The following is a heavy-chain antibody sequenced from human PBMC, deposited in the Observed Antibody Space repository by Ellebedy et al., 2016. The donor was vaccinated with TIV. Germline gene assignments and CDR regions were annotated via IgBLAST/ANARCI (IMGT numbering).Heavy chain of an antibody. J-gene: IGHJ5*02. CDR3: ARDATGNYYDSLNWFDP. Sequence: ASVKVSCXASGGTFSSYAISWVRQAPGQGLEWMGWISAYNGNTNYAQKLQGRVTMTTDTSTSTVYMELSSLRSEDTAVYYCARDATGNYYDSLNWFDPWGQGTLVTVSS. V-gene: IGHV1-18*01. D-gene: IGHD3-22*01. CDR2: ISAYNGNT. CDR1: GGTFSSYA.